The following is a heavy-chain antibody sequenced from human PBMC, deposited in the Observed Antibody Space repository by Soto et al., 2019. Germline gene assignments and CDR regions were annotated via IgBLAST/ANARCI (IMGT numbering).Heavy chain of an antibody. CDR1: GFTFSSYA. Sequence: GGSLRLSCATSGFTFSSYAMSWVRQAPGKGLEWVANIKQDGSEKYYVDSVKGRFTISRDNAKNSLYLQMNSLRAEDTAVYYCARSIRYNWNDGAFDIWGQGTMVTVSS. CDR3: ARSIRYNWNDGAFDI. D-gene: IGHD1-20*01. J-gene: IGHJ3*02. V-gene: IGHV3-7*01. CDR2: IKQDGSEK.